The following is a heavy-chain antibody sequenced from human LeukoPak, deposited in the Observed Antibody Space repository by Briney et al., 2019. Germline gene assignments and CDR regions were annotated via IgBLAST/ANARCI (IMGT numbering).Heavy chain of an antibody. Sequence: GGSLRLSCTTSGFTFDDFSMNWVRQTPGKGLEWVSFISDNGKAKSYVDSVRGRFIISRDNAKTSLFLQMSSLRVEDTAVYYCARARIAAPLLDYWGPGTLVTVSS. V-gene: IGHV3-48*03. CDR3: ARARIAAPLLDY. J-gene: IGHJ4*02. CDR1: GFTFDDFS. CDR2: ISDNGKAK. D-gene: IGHD6-13*01.